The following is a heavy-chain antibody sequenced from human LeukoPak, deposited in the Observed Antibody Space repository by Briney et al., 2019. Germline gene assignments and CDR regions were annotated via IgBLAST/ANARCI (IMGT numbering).Heavy chain of an antibody. J-gene: IGHJ4*02. CDR3: AKTNDFWSGYSFDY. Sequence: ASVKVSCKASGYTFTSYGISWVRQAPGQGLEWMGWISAYNGNTNYAQKLQGRVTMTTDTSTSTAYMELRSLRSDDTAVYYCAKTNDFWSGYSFDYWGQGTLVTASS. CDR1: GYTFTSYG. V-gene: IGHV1-18*01. D-gene: IGHD3-3*01. CDR2: ISAYNGNT.